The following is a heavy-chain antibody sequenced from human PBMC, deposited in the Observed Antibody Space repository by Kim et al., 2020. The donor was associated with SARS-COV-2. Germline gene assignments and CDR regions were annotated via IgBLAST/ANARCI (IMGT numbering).Heavy chain of an antibody. CDR1: GFSFNSYE. CDR2: ISANGRGT. Sequence: GGSLRLSCEASGFSFNSYEMSWVRQAPGKGLEWLSYISANGRGTHYADSVKGRFTISRDSTKNSLYLQMNSLRVEDTAIYYCARGIQITPDAFDIWGQGTMVTVSP. CDR3: ARGIQITPDAFDI. J-gene: IGHJ3*02. V-gene: IGHV3-48*03.